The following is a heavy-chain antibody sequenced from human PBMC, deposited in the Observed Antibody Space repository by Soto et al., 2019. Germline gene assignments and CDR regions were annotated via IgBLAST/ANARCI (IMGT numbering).Heavy chain of an antibody. D-gene: IGHD6-13*01. Sequence: QVQLQESGPGLVKPSGTLSLTCAVSGGSISSSNWWNWVRQSPGKGLEWIGEIQHSGSTNYNPSLQSRVTISVDKSKNHFFLKLSSVTAADTAMYYCARSGQQLARDYFEHWGQGTLVTVSS. CDR2: IQHSGST. CDR3: ARSGQQLARDYFEH. CDR1: GGSISSSNW. J-gene: IGHJ4*02. V-gene: IGHV4-4*02.